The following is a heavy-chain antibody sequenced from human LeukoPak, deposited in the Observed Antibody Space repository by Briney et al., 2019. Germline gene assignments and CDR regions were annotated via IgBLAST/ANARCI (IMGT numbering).Heavy chain of an antibody. D-gene: IGHD6-13*01. CDR1: GGSISSSSYY. CDR2: INHSGST. Sequence: SETLSLTCTVSGGSISSSSYYWGWIRQPPGKGLEWIGEINHSGSTNYNPSLKSRITISVDTSKNQFSLKLSSVTAADTAVYYCARQVGIAAAGYLRYWGQGTLATVSS. CDR3: ARQVGIAAAGYLRY. V-gene: IGHV4-39*01. J-gene: IGHJ4*02.